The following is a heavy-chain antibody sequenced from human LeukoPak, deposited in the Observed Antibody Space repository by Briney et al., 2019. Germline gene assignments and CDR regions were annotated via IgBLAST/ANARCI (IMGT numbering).Heavy chain of an antibody. D-gene: IGHD2-8*01. CDR3: AKGFMYGTFDY. CDR1: GGSISSYY. CDR2: IYYSGST. Sequence: SETLSLTCTVSGGSISSYYWSWIRQPPGKGLEWIGYIYYSGSTNYNPSLKSRVTISVDTSKNQFSLKLNSVTAADTAVYYCAKGFMYGTFDYWGQGTLVTVSS. J-gene: IGHJ4*02. V-gene: IGHV4-59*01.